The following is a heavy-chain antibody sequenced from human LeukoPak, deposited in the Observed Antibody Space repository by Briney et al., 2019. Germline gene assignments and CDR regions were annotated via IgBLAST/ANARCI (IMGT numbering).Heavy chain of an antibody. D-gene: IGHD1-26*01. CDR1: GFTFSSSA. CDR2: TTSNGGST. Sequence: GGSLRLSCSASGFTFSSSAMHWVRQAPGKGLEYVSATTSNGGSTYYADSAKGRFTISRDNSKNTLYLQMGSLRAEDMAVYYCARARSGSYYDYWGQGTLVTVSS. CDR3: ARARSGSYYDY. J-gene: IGHJ4*02. V-gene: IGHV3-64*02.